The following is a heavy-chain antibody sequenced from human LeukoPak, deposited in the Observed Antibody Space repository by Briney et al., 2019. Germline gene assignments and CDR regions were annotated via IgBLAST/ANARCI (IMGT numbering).Heavy chain of an antibody. V-gene: IGHV1-18*01. D-gene: IGHD1-14*01. J-gene: IGHJ1*01. CDR1: GYTFTSYG. CDR2: ISVYDGNT. Sequence: ASACVSCKASGYTFTSYGITWVRQAPGQGLEWMGWISVYDGNTNYAQNPQGRVTMTTDTSTSTAYMELRSLRSDDTAVYYCARQGTGGNQWPFDGWGQGTLVTVSS. CDR3: ARQGTGGNQWPFDG.